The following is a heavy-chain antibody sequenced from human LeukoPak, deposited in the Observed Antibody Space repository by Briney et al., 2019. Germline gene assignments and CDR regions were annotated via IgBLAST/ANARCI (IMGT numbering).Heavy chain of an antibody. Sequence: GGSLRLSCAASGFTLSSYSMNWVRQAPGKGLEWVSYISSSTTIYYADSVKGRFTISRDNAKNSLYLQMNSLRAEDTAVYYCASKYSGRSKKFYYFDYWGQGTLVNVSS. CDR2: ISSSTTI. V-gene: IGHV3-48*01. CDR1: GFTLSSYS. D-gene: IGHD1-26*01. CDR3: ASKYSGRSKKFYYFDY. J-gene: IGHJ4*02.